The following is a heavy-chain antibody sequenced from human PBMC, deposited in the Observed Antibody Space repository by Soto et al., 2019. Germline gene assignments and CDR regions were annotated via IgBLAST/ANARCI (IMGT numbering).Heavy chain of an antibody. D-gene: IGHD2-15*01. CDR1: GYTFTRYT. CDR3: ARGIATGQLDP. Sequence: ASVKVSCKASGYTFTRYTTNWVRQAPGQRLEWMGWINPDNGNTKSSQKFQDRVIITRDTSASTAYMDLSSLRSEDTAVYYCARGIATGQLDPWGQGTLVTVSS. CDR2: INPDNGNT. V-gene: IGHV1-3*01. J-gene: IGHJ5*02.